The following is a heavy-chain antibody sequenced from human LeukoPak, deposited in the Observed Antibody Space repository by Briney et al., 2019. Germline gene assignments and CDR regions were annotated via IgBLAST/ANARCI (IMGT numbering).Heavy chain of an antibody. V-gene: IGHV3-30*02. Sequence: GGSLRLSCAASEFTFSTYDMHWVRQAPGKGLEWVAFIRHDGSNRYYADSVKGRLTISRDNSKDTLNLQMNSLRAEDTAVYYCVKDRKGASWLRYSSNWYGFDVWGHGTMVSVFS. D-gene: IGHD6-13*01. CDR1: EFTFSTYD. CDR2: IRHDGSNR. CDR3: VKDRKGASWLRYSSNWYGFDV. J-gene: IGHJ3*01.